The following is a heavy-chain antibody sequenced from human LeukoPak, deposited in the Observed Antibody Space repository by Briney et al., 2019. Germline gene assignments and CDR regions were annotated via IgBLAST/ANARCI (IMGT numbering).Heavy chain of an antibody. CDR1: GGSISSSSYY. J-gene: IGHJ3*02. Sequence: PSETLSLTCTVSGGSISSSSYYWGWIRQPPGKGLEWIGSIYYSGSTYYNPSLKSRVTISVDTSKNQFSLKLSSVTAADAAVYYCARALGAFDIWGQGTMVTVSS. CDR2: IYYSGST. CDR3: ARALGAFDI. V-gene: IGHV4-39*07.